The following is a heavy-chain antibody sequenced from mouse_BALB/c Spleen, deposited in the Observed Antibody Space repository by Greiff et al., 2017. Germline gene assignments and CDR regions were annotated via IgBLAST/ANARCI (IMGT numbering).Heavy chain of an antibody. CDR2: INPGSGGT. Sequence: VHLVESGAELVRPGTSVKVSCKASGYAFTNYLIEWVKQRPGQGLEWIGVINPGSGGTNYNEKFKGKATLTADKSSSTAYMQLSSLTSDDSAVYFCARKGHDYDVYYAMDYWGQGTSVTVSS. CDR3: ARKGHDYDVYYAMDY. CDR1: GYAFTNYL. V-gene: IGHV1-54*01. J-gene: IGHJ4*01. D-gene: IGHD2-4*01.